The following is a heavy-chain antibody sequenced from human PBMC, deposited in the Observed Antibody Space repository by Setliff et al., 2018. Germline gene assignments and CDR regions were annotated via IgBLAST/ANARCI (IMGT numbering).Heavy chain of an antibody. CDR2: IHDSGNPT. CDR1: GFTFSNYY. CDR3: ARTTGYRLEGDFDY. D-gene: IGHD3-16*01. Sequence: GGSLRLSCAASGFTFSNYYMTWIRQAPGKGLEWISYIHDSGNPTYYADTVKGRFTVSRDNAKNSRYLQMTSLRAEDTAIYYCARTTGYRLEGDFDYWGQGTRVTVSS. J-gene: IGHJ4*02. V-gene: IGHV3-11*01.